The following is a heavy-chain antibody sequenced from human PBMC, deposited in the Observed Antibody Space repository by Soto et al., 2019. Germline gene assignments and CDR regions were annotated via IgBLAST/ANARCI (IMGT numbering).Heavy chain of an antibody. J-gene: IGHJ4*02. CDR1: GFTFSSYA. Sequence: ESGGGLVQPGGSLRLSCAASGFTFSSYAMSWVRQAPGKGLEWVSAISGSGGSTYYADSVKGRFTISRDNSKNTLYLQMNSLRAEDTAVYYCAKVYYYDSSGYYPLDYWGQGTLVTVSS. CDR2: ISGSGGST. CDR3: AKVYYYDSSGYYPLDY. V-gene: IGHV3-23*01. D-gene: IGHD3-22*01.